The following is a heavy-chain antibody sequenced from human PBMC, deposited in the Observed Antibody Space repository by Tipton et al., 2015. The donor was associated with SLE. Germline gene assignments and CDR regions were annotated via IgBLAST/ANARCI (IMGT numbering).Heavy chain of an antibody. D-gene: IGHD6-13*01. J-gene: IGHJ1*01. CDR1: GGSISSYY. V-gene: IGHV4-59*08. CDR2: IYYSGST. Sequence: LRLSCTVSGGSISSYYWSWIRQPPGKGLEWIGYIYYSGSTNYNPSLKSRVTISVDTSKNQFSLKLSSVTAADTAVYYCARGAAAVEHWGQGTLVTVSS. CDR3: ARGAAAVEH.